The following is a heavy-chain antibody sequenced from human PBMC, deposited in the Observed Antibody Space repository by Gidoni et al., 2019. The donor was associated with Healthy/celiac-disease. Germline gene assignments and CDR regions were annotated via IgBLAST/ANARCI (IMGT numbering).Heavy chain of an antibody. CDR1: GFILSSYA. Sequence: EVQLFESGGGLVQPGGSLILSCAASGFILSSYAMSWVRQAPGKGLEWVSAISGSGGSTYYADSVKGRFTISRDNSKNTLYLQMNSLRAEDTAVYYCAKDTGYSSSWPQWFDPWGQGTLVTVSS. V-gene: IGHV3-23*01. D-gene: IGHD6-13*01. CDR2: ISGSGGST. CDR3: AKDTGYSSSWPQWFDP. J-gene: IGHJ5*02.